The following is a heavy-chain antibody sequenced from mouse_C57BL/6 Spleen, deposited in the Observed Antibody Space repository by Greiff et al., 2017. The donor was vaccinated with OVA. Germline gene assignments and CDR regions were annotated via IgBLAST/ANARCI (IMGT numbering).Heavy chain of an antibody. CDR2: IYPRSGNT. J-gene: IGHJ3*01. CDR3: AGGAY. CDR1: GYTFTSYG. Sequence: VKLVESGAELARPGASVKLSCKASGYTFTSYGISWVKQRTGQGLEWIGEIYPRSGNTYYNEKFKGKATLTADKSSSTAYRELRSLTSEDSAVYFCAGGAYWGQGTLVTVSA. V-gene: IGHV1-81*01.